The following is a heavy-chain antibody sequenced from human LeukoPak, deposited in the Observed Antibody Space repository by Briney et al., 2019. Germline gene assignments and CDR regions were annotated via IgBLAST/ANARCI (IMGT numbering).Heavy chain of an antibody. CDR3: ARDRYDILTGQTYYYYYYMDV. CDR2: MNPNSGNT. CDR1: GYTFTSYD. Sequence: ASVKVSCKASGYTFTSYDINWVRQATGQGLEWMGWMNPNSGNTGYAQKFQGRVTMTRNTSISTAYMELSSLRSEDTAVYYCARDRYDILTGQTYYYYYYMDVWGKGTTVTVSS. D-gene: IGHD3-9*01. V-gene: IGHV1-8*01. J-gene: IGHJ6*03.